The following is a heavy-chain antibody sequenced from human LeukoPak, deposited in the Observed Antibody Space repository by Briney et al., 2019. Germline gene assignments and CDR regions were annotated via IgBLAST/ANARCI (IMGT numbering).Heavy chain of an antibody. V-gene: IGHV4-34*01. CDR1: GGSFSGYY. J-gene: IGHJ4*02. CDR2: INRSGST. CDR3: ARITGTTFMDY. Sequence: PSETLSLTCAVYGGSFSGYYWSWIRQPPGKGLEWIGEINRSGSTNYNPSLKSRVTISVDTSKNQFSLKLSSVTAADTAVYYCARITGTTFMDYWGQGTLVTVSS. D-gene: IGHD1-7*01.